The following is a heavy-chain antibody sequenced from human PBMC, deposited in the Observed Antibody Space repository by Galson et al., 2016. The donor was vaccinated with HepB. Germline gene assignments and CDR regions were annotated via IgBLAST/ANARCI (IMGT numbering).Heavy chain of an antibody. V-gene: IGHV1-8*01. J-gene: IGHJ4*02. D-gene: IGHD6-6*01. CDR3: ASSEFSSSYFDY. Sequence: SVKVSCKASGYTFSSYDIDWVRQATGQGLEWMGWTSPNSGKTGFAQKFQGRVTMTRNTSTSTVYLELSSLRSEDTAVYYCASSEFSSSYFDYWGQGTLVTVSS. CDR2: TSPNSGKT. CDR1: GYTFSSYD.